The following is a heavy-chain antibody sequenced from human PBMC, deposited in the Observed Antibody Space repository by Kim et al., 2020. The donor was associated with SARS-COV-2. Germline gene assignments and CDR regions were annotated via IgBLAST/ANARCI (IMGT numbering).Heavy chain of an antibody. Sequence: SVKVSCKASGGTFSSYAISWVRQAPGQGLEWMGRIIPILGIANYAQKFQGRVTITADKSTSTAYMELSSLRSEDTAVYYFARDVGSSGYLDYYYGMDVWGQGTTVTVSS. V-gene: IGHV1-69*04. D-gene: IGHD3-22*01. J-gene: IGHJ6*02. CDR1: GGTFSSYA. CDR2: IIPILGIA. CDR3: ARDVGSSGYLDYYYGMDV.